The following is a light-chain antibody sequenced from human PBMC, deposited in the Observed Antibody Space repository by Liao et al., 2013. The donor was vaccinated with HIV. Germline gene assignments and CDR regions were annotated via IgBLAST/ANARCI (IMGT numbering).Light chain of an antibody. J-gene: IGLJ3*02. CDR1: KLGNKY. V-gene: IGLV3-1*01. CDR2: QDT. CDR3: QAWDSSTWV. Sequence: SYELTQSPSVSVSPGQTASITCSGDKLGNKYASWYQQKPGQSPVVVIYQDTKRPSGIPERFSGFQSANTATLTISGTQSMDEADYYCQAWDSSTWVFGGGTKLTV.